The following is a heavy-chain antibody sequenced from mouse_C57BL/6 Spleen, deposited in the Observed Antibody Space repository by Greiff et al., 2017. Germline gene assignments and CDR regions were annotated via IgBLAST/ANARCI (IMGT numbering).Heavy chain of an antibody. J-gene: IGHJ1*03. CDR2: IDPSDSYT. CDR1: GYTFTSYW. CDR3: ARGYYGSREYFDV. Sequence: VQLQQPGAELVRPGTSVKLSCKASGYTFTSYWMHWVKQRPGQGLEWIGVIDPSDSYTNYNQKFKGKATLTVDTSSSTAYMQLSSLTSEDSAVYYCARGYYGSREYFDVWGTGTTVTVSS. V-gene: IGHV1-59*01. D-gene: IGHD1-1*01.